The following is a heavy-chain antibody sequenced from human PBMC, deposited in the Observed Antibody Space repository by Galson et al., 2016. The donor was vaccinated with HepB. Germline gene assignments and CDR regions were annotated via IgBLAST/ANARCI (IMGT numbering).Heavy chain of an antibody. J-gene: IGHJ6*04. CDR2: ISYDGSNK. D-gene: IGHD5-18*01. V-gene: IGHV3-30-3*01. Sequence: SLRLSCAASGFTFSSYAMHWVRQAPGKGLEWVAVISYDGSNKYYADSVKGRFTISRDNSKNTLYLQMNSLRPEDTAVYYCARDSSPRVQLWPPAYYYYYGMGVWGKGTTVTVSS. CDR1: GFTFSSYA. CDR3: ARDSSPRVQLWPPAYYYYYGMGV.